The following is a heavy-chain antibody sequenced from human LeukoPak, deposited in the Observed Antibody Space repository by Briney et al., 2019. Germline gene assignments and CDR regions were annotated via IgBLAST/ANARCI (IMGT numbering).Heavy chain of an antibody. D-gene: IGHD3-3*01. CDR1: GFTFSTHT. V-gene: IGHV3-23*01. Sequence: GGSLRLSCAASGFTFSTHTMSWVRQAPGKGLEWVSALWGNNKNIYYADSVKGRFTISRDNSKNTLFLQMNSLRPEDTALYYCAREITIFGVVIQRYDAFDIWGQGTMVTVSS. CDR3: AREITIFGVVIQRYDAFDI. CDR2: LWGNNKNI. J-gene: IGHJ3*02.